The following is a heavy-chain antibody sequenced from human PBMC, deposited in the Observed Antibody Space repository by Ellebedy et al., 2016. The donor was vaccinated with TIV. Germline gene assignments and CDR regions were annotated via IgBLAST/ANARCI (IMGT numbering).Heavy chain of an antibody. CDR2: IKQDGSEK. CDR3: AREGIITMVRGADLEGYYYGMDV. CDR1: GFTFSSYW. Sequence: GESLKISCAASGFTFSSYWMSWVRQAPGKGLEWVANIKQDGSEKYYADSVKGRFTISRDNSKNTLYLQMNSLRAEDTAVYYCAREGIITMVRGADLEGYYYGMDVWGQGTKVTVSS. V-gene: IGHV3-7*01. J-gene: IGHJ6*02. D-gene: IGHD3-10*01.